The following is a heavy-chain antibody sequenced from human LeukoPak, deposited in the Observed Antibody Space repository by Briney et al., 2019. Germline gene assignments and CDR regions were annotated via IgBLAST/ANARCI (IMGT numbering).Heavy chain of an antibody. CDR1: GYTFTSYD. CDR2: MNPNSGNT. Sequence: ALVKVSCKASGYTFTSYDINWVRQATGQGLEWMGWMNPNSGNTGYAQKFQGRVTITRNTSISTDYLELSSLRSEDTAVYYCARDNSVRDEAWWFNPWGQGTLVTVSS. V-gene: IGHV1-8*03. J-gene: IGHJ5*02. CDR3: ARDNSVRDEAWWFNP. D-gene: IGHD5-24*01.